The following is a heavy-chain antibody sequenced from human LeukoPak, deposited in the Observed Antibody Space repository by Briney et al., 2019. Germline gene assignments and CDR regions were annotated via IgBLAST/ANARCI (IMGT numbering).Heavy chain of an antibody. CDR3: ARDHWHYDILTGYYSWFDP. Sequence: SETLSLTCAVYGGSFSGYYWSWIRQPPGKGLEWIGEINHSGSTNYNPSLKSRVTISVDTSKNQFSLKLSSVTAADTAVYYCARDHWHYDILTGYYSWFDPWGQGTLVTVSS. CDR1: GGSFSGYY. CDR2: INHSGST. J-gene: IGHJ5*02. D-gene: IGHD3-9*01. V-gene: IGHV4-34*01.